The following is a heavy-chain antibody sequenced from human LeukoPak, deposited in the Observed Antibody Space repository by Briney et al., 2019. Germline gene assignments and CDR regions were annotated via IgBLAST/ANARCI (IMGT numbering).Heavy chain of an antibody. D-gene: IGHD3-9*01. Sequence: SETLSLTCTVSGGSISSGDYYWSWIRQPPGKGLEWIGYIYYSGSTYYNPSLKSRVTISVDTSKNQFSLKLSSVTAADTAVYYCAREGTNYDILTGPLTNAFDIWGQGTMVTVSS. V-gene: IGHV4-30-4*01. CDR1: GGSISSGDYY. CDR2: IYYSGST. CDR3: AREGTNYDILTGPLTNAFDI. J-gene: IGHJ3*02.